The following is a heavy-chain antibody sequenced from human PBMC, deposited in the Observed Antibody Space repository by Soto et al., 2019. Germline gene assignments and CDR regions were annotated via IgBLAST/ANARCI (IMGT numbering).Heavy chain of an antibody. J-gene: IGHJ4*02. V-gene: IGHV1-69*01. CDR3: AIDSLLWFGHSTYYFDY. CDR2: IIPIFGTA. Sequence: QVQLVQSGAEVKKPGSSVKVSCKASGGTFSSYAISWVRQAPGQGLEWMGGIIPIFGTANYAQKFQGRVTITADESTSSAYMELSSLRSEDTAVYYCAIDSLLWFGHSTYYFDYWGQGTLVTVSS. CDR1: GGTFSSYA. D-gene: IGHD3-10*01.